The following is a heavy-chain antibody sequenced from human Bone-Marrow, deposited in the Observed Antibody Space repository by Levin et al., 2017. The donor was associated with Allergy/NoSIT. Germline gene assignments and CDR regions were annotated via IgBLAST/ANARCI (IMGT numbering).Heavy chain of an antibody. D-gene: IGHD3-9*01. V-gene: IGHV4-59*01. CDR2: VSSSGST. J-gene: IGHJ6*02. CDR3: ARARYFDLFSIYYYVMDV. Sequence: KGLEWLGYVSSSGSTNYNPSLKSRVTISLDTSKKQFYLRLYSVTAADTAVYYCARARYFDLFSIYYYVMDVWGQGTTVTVSS.